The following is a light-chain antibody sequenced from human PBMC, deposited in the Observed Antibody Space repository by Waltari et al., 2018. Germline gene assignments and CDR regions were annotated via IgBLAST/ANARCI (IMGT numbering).Light chain of an antibody. Sequence: QSALTQPASVSGSPGQSITISCIGTSGDVADYKYVSWYQQHPGIAPKLIIYDVTKLPAGISCRISGSKACTTASLTISCLQAEDEADYYCSSFTTNSVVVVGGGTKVTVL. J-gene: IGLJ2*01. CDR3: SSFTTNSVVV. V-gene: IGLV2-14*01. CDR1: SGDVADYKY. CDR2: DVT.